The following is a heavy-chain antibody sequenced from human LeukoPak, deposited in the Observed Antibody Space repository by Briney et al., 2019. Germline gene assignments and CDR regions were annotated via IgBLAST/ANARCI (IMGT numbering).Heavy chain of an antibody. D-gene: IGHD1-7*01. CDR1: GYTFTSYG. CDR3: ARDRPYNWNYDPYYYYMDV. CDR2: ISAYNGNT. Sequence: ASVKVSCKASGYTFTSYGISWVRQAPGQGLEWMGWISAYNGNTNYAQKLQGRVTMTTDTSTSTAYMELRSLRSDDTAVYYCARDRPYNWNYDPYYYYMDVWGKGTTVTVSS. J-gene: IGHJ6*03. V-gene: IGHV1-18*01.